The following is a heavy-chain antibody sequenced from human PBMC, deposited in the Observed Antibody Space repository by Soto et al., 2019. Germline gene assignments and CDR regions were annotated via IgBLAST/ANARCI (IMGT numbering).Heavy chain of an antibody. V-gene: IGHV4-4*02. D-gene: IGHD3-22*01. CDR3: ARVRYDRSGFDH. CDR1: GDSISRSHW. CDR2: ISHSGIT. Sequence: QVQLQESGPGLVRPLGALSVTCAVSGDSISRSHWWSWVRQSPGKGLEWIGEISHSGITNYNPSLKSRVNISGDKSKNQLSLKLTSVTAADTAVYYCARVRYDRSGFDHWGQGTLVSVSS. J-gene: IGHJ4*02.